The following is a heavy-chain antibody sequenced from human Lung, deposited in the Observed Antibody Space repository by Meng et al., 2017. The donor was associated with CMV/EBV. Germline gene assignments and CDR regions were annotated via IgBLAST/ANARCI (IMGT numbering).Heavy chain of an antibody. CDR1: GFSLNNHG. CDR2: LSYDGGDK. J-gene: IGHJ3*01. CDR3: ARDMMLGQAARQTFDV. D-gene: IGHD2-15*01. Sequence: GESLKISCAASGFSLNNHGMHWIRQAPGKGLEWLAVLSYDGGDKFYGASVKGRFIVSRDSPRNILYLHMNSLRSEDTAVYFCARDMMLGQAARQTFDVWGQGTLVXVSS. V-gene: IGHV3-30*03.